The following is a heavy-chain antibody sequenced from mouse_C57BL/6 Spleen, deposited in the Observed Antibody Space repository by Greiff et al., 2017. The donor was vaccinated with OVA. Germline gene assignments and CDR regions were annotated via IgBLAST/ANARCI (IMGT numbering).Heavy chain of an antibody. CDR3: ASAEYYAMNY. J-gene: IGHJ4*01. CDR2: INYDGSST. V-gene: IGHV5-16*01. Sequence: EVMLVESEGGLVQPGSSMKLSCTASGFTFSDYYMAWVRQVPEKGLEWVANINYDGSSTYYLAYLKSRFIISRDNAKNILYLQMSSLTSEDTTTDYCASAEYYAMNYWGKGTSVTVSS. CDR1: GFTFSDYY.